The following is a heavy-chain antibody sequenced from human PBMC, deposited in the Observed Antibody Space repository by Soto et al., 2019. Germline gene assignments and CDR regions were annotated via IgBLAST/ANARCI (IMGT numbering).Heavy chain of an antibody. Sequence: QVQLVQSGAEVKKPGSSVKVSCKASGGTFSSYAISWVRQAPGQGLEWMGGIIPIFGTANYAQKFQGRVTSTADESTSTAYMELSSLRSEDKAVYYGARGLVLGPAAILPYYYGMDVWGQGTTVTVSS. D-gene: IGHD2-2*01. J-gene: IGHJ6*02. CDR1: GGTFSSYA. CDR2: IIPIFGTA. V-gene: IGHV1-69*12. CDR3: ARGLVLGPAAILPYYYGMDV.